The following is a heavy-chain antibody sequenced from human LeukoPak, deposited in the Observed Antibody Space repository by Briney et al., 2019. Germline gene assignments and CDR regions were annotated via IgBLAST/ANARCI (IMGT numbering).Heavy chain of an antibody. V-gene: IGHV4-39*01. J-gene: IGHJ5*02. CDR2: IYYSGTT. D-gene: IGHD3-10*02. CDR3: VRWQSGSMFHPP. Sequence: PSETLSLTCTVSGGSISSSSHYWGWIRQPPGKGLEWIGSIYYSGTTASNPSLKSRVTISVDSSKNQFSLKLSSVTAADTAVYYCVRWQSGSMFHPPWGQGTLVTVSS. CDR1: GGSISSSSHY.